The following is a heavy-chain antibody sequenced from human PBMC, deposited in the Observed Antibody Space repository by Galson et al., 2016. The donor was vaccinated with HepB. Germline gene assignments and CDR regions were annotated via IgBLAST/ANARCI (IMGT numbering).Heavy chain of an antibody. Sequence: SLRLSCAASGFTFNSYSINWIRQAPGKGLVCVSRLKSDGRSTYYADSVKGRFTISRDNAKNTLYLQMNSLGAEDTAVYYCRIGTAGIDYWGQGTLVTVAS. D-gene: IGHD6-13*01. CDR3: RIGTAGIDY. J-gene: IGHJ4*02. CDR1: GFTFNSYS. CDR2: LKSDGRST. V-gene: IGHV3-74*01.